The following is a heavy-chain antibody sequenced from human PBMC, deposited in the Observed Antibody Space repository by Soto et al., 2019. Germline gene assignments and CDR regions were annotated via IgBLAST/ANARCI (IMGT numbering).Heavy chain of an antibody. Sequence: HGESLKISCQGSGYSFGAYWIGWVRQMPGKGLEWMGIIFPGDSDTRYRPSFQGQVTISVDRSINTAYLQWSSLKASDTAMYFCARGGIIATPPDYLRQGTQVTVSS. CDR3: ARGGIIATPPDY. J-gene: IGHJ4*02. CDR1: GYSFGAYW. CDR2: IFPGDSDT. V-gene: IGHV5-51*01. D-gene: IGHD2-15*01.